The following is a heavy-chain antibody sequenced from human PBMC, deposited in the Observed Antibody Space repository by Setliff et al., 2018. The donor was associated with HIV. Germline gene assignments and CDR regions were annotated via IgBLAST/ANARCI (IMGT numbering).Heavy chain of an antibody. CDR2: ISWNSGRI. J-gene: IGHJ6*02. Sequence: GGSLRLSCAASGFIFDDYAMYWVRQAPGKGLGWVSGISWNSGRIVYADSVKGRFTISRDNAKKSLYLQMNSLRAEDTAFYYCAKDTYTNGWHTSNFYHYGLEVWGQGTTVTVSS. CDR3: AKDTYTNGWHTSNFYHYGLEV. CDR1: GFIFDDYA. V-gene: IGHV3-9*01. D-gene: IGHD6-19*01.